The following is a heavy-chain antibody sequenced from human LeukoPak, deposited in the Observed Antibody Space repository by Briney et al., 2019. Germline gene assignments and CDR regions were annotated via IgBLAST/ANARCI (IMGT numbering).Heavy chain of an antibody. CDR2: IYYTGSA. V-gene: IGHV4-31*03. Sequence: KSSETLSLTCTVSGGSISSGGYYWSWIRQFPGKSLEWIGYIYYTGSAYYNPSLESRVTISVDTSRNQFSLKLSSVTAADTAVYFCARAYDNSNNYYFDAFDIWGLGTMVTVSS. D-gene: IGHD3-22*01. J-gene: IGHJ3*02. CDR3: ARAYDNSNNYYFDAFDI. CDR1: GGSISSGGYY.